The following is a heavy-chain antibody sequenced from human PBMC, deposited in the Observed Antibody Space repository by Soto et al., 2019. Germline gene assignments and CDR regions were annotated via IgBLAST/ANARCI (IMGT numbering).Heavy chain of an antibody. V-gene: IGHV4-59*01. CDR2: IYYSGST. CDR3: ARDRRYSSGWYVDY. J-gene: IGHJ4*02. D-gene: IGHD6-19*01. CDR1: GGSISSYY. Sequence: SETLSLTCTVSGGSISSYYWSWIRQPPGKGLEWIGYIYYSGSTNYNPSLKSRVTISVDTSKNQFSLKLNSVTAADTAVYYCARDRRYSSGWYVDYWGQGTLVTVSS.